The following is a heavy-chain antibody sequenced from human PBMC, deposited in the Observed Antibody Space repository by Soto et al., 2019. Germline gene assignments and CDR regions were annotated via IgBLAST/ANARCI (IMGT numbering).Heavy chain of an antibody. V-gene: IGHV3-72*01. J-gene: IGHJ4*02. Sequence: EVQLAESGGGLVQPGGSLRLSCAASGFTFSDHYMDWVRQAPGKGLEWVGRSRDKVHSHTTEYAASVKGRFTISRGDSENSLSLQMNSLKTEDTAVYYCARGVVSTGSFDYWGQGTLVTVSS. CDR1: GFTFSDHY. CDR3: ARGVVSTGSFDY. D-gene: IGHD5-12*01. CDR2: SRDKVHSHTT.